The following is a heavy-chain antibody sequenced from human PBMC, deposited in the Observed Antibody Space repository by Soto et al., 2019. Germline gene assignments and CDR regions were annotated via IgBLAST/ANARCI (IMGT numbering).Heavy chain of an antibody. Sequence: QVQLQESGPGLVKPSQTLSLTCTVSGGSISRGGYYWSWIRQHPGKGLEWIGYIYYSGSTYYNPSLNSRVTISVDTSKNQFSLKLSSVTAADTAVYYCARGRIYGSGLTWGQGTLVTVSS. V-gene: IGHV4-31*03. J-gene: IGHJ5*02. CDR1: GGSISRGGYY. CDR3: ARGRIYGSGLT. D-gene: IGHD3-10*01. CDR2: IYYSGST.